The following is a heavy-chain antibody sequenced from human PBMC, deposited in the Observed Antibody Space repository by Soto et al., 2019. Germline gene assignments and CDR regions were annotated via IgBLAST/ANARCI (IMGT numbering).Heavy chain of an antibody. V-gene: IGHV4-59*01. CDR1: GGSISSYY. J-gene: IGHJ3*02. Sequence: PSETLSLTCTVSGGSISSYYWSWIRQPPGKGLEWIGYIYYSGSTNYNPSLKSRVTISVDTSKNQFSLKLSSVTAADTAVYYCARDYPRLRLGELLFGAFDIWGQGTMVTVSS. CDR3: ARDYPRLRLGELLFGAFDI. CDR2: IYYSGST. D-gene: IGHD3-10*01.